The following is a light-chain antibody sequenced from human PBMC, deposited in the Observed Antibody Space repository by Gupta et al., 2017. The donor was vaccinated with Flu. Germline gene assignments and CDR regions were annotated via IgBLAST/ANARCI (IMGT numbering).Light chain of an antibody. J-gene: IGLJ2*01. Sequence: QSALTQPPSASGSPGQSVTISCTGTSNDIGDYNYVSWYQQHPGKAPKLMIHEVNKRPSGVPDRVSGSKSGNTASLPVSGLQADDAADDYCSSYAGSSNLVFGGGTKLTVL. CDR2: EVN. CDR3: SSYAGSSNLV. CDR1: SNDIGDYNY. V-gene: IGLV2-8*01.